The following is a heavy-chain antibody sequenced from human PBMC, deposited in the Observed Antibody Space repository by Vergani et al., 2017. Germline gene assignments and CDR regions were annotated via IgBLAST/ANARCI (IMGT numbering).Heavy chain of an antibody. J-gene: IGHJ3*02. Sequence: QVQLQESGPGLVKPSQTLSLTCTVSGGSISSGGYYWSWLRHHPGKGLEWIGYIYYSGSTYYNPSLNSRVTISVDTSKNQFSLKLSSVTAADTAVYYCATSTIFGVVIAAFDIWGQGTMVTVSS. CDR2: IYYSGST. CDR1: GGSISSGGYY. V-gene: IGHV4-31*03. D-gene: IGHD3-3*01. CDR3: ATSTIFGVVIAAFDI.